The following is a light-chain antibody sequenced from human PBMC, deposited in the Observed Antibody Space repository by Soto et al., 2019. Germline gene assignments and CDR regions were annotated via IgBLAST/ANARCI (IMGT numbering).Light chain of an antibody. CDR2: GTS. J-gene: IGKJ3*01. CDR3: QQYGSSLFT. V-gene: IGKV3-20*01. Sequence: EIVLTQSPGTLSLSPGERATLSCRTSQSVSSKYLAWYQQKPGQAPRVLIYGTSIRASGVPERFSGGGSGTDFTLTITRLEPEDFAVYYCQQYGSSLFTFGPGTKVDFK. CDR1: QSVSSKY.